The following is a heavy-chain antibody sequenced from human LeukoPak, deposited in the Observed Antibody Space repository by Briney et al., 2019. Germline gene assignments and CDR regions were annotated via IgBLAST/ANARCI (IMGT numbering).Heavy chain of an antibody. CDR1: GYSFTNFW. CDR2: ISPGDSGI. V-gene: IGHV5-51*01. CDR3: AAGGASAP. D-gene: IGHD3-16*01. J-gene: IGHJ5*02. Sequence: GESLKISCKGSGYSFTNFWIGWVRQMPGKGLEWMGVISPGDSGIRYSPSFQGQVTISVDKSISTAYLQWSSLKASVSAMYYCAAGGASAPWGQGTLVTVSS.